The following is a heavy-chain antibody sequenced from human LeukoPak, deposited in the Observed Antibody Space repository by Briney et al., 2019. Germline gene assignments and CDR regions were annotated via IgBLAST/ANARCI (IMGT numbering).Heavy chain of an antibody. J-gene: IGHJ6*02. CDR3: ARDGYSSSSGSNYYYYGTDV. CDR2: IYSGGST. CDR1: GFTVSSNY. D-gene: IGHD6-6*01. Sequence: GGSLRLSCAASGFTVSSNYMSWVRQAPGKGLEWVSVIYSGGSTYYADSVKGRFTISRDNSKNTLYLQMNSLRAEDTAVYYCARDGYSSSSGSNYYYYGTDVWGQGTTVTVSS. V-gene: IGHV3-66*01.